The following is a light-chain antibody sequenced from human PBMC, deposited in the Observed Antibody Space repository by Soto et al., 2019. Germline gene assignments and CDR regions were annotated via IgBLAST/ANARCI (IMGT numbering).Light chain of an antibody. CDR2: GAS. J-gene: IGKJ5*01. V-gene: IGKV3D-15*01. CDR1: QTISGS. Sequence: IVMTQSPTDLYVFAGGRATLSCRASQTISGSLAWYQQKPGQAPRLLIHGASTRATGTPARFSGNESGTKFTLSFSSLWSADVVVYVGQQYKTWTITFGQGTRLEIK. CDR3: QQYKTWTIT.